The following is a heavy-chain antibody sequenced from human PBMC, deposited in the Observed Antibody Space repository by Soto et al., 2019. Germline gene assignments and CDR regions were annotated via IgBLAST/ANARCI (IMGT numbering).Heavy chain of an antibody. D-gene: IGHD3-22*01. V-gene: IGHV4-30-4*01. CDR1: GGSISSGDYY. J-gene: IGHJ4*02. CDR2: IYYSGNT. CDR3: ARYGSSAVGY. Sequence: QVQLQESGPGLVKPSQTLSLTCTVSGGSISSGDYYWSWIRQPPGKGLEGIGYIYYSGNTYYNPSSKRRVTISVDTPKNQFALKLSSVTAAATAVYYCARYGSSAVGYWGQGTLVTVSS.